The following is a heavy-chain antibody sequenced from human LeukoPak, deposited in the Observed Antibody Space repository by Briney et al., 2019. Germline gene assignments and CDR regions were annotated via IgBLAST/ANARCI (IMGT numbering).Heavy chain of an antibody. CDR2: ISDSGNT. CDR1: GGSISSYY. D-gene: IGHD3-10*01. J-gene: IGHJ4*02. Sequence: SETLSLTCIVSGGSISSYYWSWIRQPPGKGLEWIGYISDSGNTKYNPSLKSRVTISVDTSKNQFSLKLSSVTAADTAVYYCARAYSGSSGVFDYWGQGTLVTVSS. V-gene: IGHV4-59*08. CDR3: ARAYSGSSGVFDY.